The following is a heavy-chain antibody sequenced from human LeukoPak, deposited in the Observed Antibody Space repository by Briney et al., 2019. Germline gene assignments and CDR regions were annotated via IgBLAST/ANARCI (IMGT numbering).Heavy chain of an antibody. Sequence: ASVKVSCKASGYTFTGYYMHWVRQAPGQGLEWMGWINPSSGGTNYAQKFQGRVTMTRDTSISTAYMELSRLRSDDTAVYYCARSLRVRGVPDYMDVWGKGTTVTISS. D-gene: IGHD3-10*01. V-gene: IGHV1-2*02. CDR3: ARSLRVRGVPDYMDV. J-gene: IGHJ6*03. CDR1: GYTFTGYY. CDR2: INPSSGGT.